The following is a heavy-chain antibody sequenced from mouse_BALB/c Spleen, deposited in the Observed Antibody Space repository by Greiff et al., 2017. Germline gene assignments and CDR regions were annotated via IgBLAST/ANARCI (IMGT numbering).Heavy chain of an antibody. CDR2: IAPGSGST. Sequence: DLVKPGASVKLSCKASGYTFTSYWINWIKQRPGQGLEWIGRIAPGSGSTYYNEMFKGKATLTVDTSSSTAYIQLSSLSSEDSAVYFCARGYYPYAMDYWGQGTSVTVSS. CDR3: ARGYYPYAMDY. V-gene: IGHV1S41*01. J-gene: IGHJ4*01. CDR1: GYTFTSYW. D-gene: IGHD2-1*01.